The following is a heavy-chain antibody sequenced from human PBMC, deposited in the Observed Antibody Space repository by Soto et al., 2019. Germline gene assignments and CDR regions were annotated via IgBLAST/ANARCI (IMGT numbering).Heavy chain of an antibody. CDR2: INLHSGGT. J-gene: IGHJ2*01. D-gene: IGHD1-26*01. CDR1: GYTFTRYY. CDR3: ARDGIVGATDYWTFYWYFDL. V-gene: IGHV1-2*02. Sequence: ASVKVSCKPSGYTFTRYYMHLVRQAPGPALEWLGWINLHSGGTNYAQKFQSSVNMTRHTSISTAYMELSRLRSDDTAVYYCARDGIVGATDYWTFYWYFDLWGRGTLVTVSS.